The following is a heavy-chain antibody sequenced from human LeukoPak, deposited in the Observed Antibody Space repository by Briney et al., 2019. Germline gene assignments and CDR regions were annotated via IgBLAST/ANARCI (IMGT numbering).Heavy chain of an antibody. J-gene: IGHJ4*02. Sequence: SLRXSCAASXXTXXSXXMTWVRXAXGKGLXXVXVFDGNGPNTYYADSVKGRWTISRDNSRNTLYLEMNSLRPEDTAIYYCAKPRTTGLGWAQFDYWGQGSLVTVSS. CDR3: AKPRTTGLGWAQFDY. V-gene: IGHV3-23*01. D-gene: IGHD2-8*02. CDR2: FDGNGPNT. CDR1: XXTXXSXX.